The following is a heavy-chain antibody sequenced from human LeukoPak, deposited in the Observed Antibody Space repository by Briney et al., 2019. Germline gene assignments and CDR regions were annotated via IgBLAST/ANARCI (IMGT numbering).Heavy chain of an antibody. CDR3: ARAVYYDSSGYYV. D-gene: IGHD3-22*01. CDR2: ISSSGSTI. J-gene: IGHJ4*02. Sequence: GGSLRLSCVVSGFTFRTSWMAWVRQAPGKGLEWVSYISSSGSTIYYADSVKGRFTISRDNAKNSLYLQMNSLRAEDTAVYYCARAVYYDSSGYYVWGQGTLVTVSS. CDR1: GFTFRTSW. V-gene: IGHV3-48*03.